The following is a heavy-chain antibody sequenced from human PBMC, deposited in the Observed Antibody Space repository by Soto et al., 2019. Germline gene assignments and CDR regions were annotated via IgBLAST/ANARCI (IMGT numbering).Heavy chain of an antibody. CDR3: ARDSKDDSSGYYAGFDY. D-gene: IGHD3-22*01. J-gene: IGHJ4*02. V-gene: IGHV3-33*01. Sequence: QVQLVESGGGVVQPGRSLRLSCAVSGFTFSSYGMNWVRQAPGKGLEWVAAIYYDGSNKYYADSVRGLFTISRDNFKNTLYLHMNSLRAEDTAVYYCARDSKDDSSGYYAGFDYWGQGTLVTVSS. CDR2: IYYDGSNK. CDR1: GFTFSSYG.